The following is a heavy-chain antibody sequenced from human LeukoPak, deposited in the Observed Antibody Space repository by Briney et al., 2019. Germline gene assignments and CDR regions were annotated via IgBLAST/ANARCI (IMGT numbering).Heavy chain of an antibody. V-gene: IGHV3-7*01. CDR3: MSAHGY. CDR1: GFTFSDFW. CDR2: ILPGGKES. Sequence: GGSLRLSCAASGFTFSDFWMSWVRQAPGKGLEWVATILPGGKESYRVDSVKGRFIISRDNAKNSLFLQMNSLRGDDTALYYCMSAHGYWGQGTLVTVSS. J-gene: IGHJ4*02.